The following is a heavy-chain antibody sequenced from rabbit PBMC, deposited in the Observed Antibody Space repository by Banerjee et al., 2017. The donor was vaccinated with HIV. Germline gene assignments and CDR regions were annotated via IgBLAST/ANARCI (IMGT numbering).Heavy chain of an antibody. Sequence: QEQLVESGGGLVKPGASLTLTCKTSGFSFSSGLPMCWVRQAPGKGLEWIGCINTGSGSAYYANWVTGRFTISKTSSTTVSLQMTSLTTADTATYFCARGSSGVVGGYDFWGPGTLVTVS. CDR1: GFSFSSGLP. D-gene: IGHD1-1*01. CDR3: ARGSSGVVGGYDF. J-gene: IGHJ6*01. V-gene: IGHV1S45*01. CDR2: INTGSGSA.